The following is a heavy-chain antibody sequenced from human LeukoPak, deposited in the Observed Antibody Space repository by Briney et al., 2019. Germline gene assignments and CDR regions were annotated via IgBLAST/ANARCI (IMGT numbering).Heavy chain of an antibody. D-gene: IGHD2-8*01. J-gene: IGHJ4*02. CDR3: ARNMLEPDRYFDY. Sequence: PGGSLRLSCAASGFDFHDYTMHWVRQSPGKGLEWVSLITGDSGATFYADSVQGRFTVSRDNNKNSLYLQMHSLRSEDTALYYCARNMLEPDRYFDYWGQGTLVTVSS. V-gene: IGHV3-43*01. CDR1: GFDFHDYT. CDR2: ITGDSGAT.